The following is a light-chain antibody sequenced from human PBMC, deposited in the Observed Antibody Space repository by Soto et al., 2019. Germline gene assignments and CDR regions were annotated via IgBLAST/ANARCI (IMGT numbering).Light chain of an antibody. CDR3: QQYDSYPLT. J-gene: IGKJ4*01. Sequence: DVQMTQSHSTLYASVGDRVTITCRASQSIINLLAWYQQKPGQAPKFLIYDVSTLESGDPSRFSGSGSGTEVTLTISRLQPEDFATYYCQQYDSYPLTFGGGTRVEIK. CDR1: QSIINL. V-gene: IGKV1-5*01. CDR2: DVS.